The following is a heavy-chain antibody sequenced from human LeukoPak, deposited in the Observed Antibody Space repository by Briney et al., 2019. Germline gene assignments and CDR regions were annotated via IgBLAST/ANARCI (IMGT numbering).Heavy chain of an antibody. V-gene: IGHV1-18*01. CDR2: YNGNT. J-gene: IGHJ4*02. CDR3: ARGFVYYYGSGSYYNEPFDY. Sequence: YNGNTNYAQKLQGRVTMTTDTSTSTAYMELRSLRSDDTAVYYCARGFVYYYGSGSYYNEPFDYWGQGTLVTVSS. D-gene: IGHD3-10*01.